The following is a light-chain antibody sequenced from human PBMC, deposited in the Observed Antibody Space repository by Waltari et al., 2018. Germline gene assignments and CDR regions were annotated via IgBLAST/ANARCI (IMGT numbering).Light chain of an antibody. CDR1: QGISRW. CDR2: AAS. Sequence: DIQMTQSPSSASTSAGDRVTITCRASQGISRWLGWYQQKPGKAPKVLIFAASSLQSGVPARFSGSGSGTHFTLTISSLQPEDFATYYCQQADSFPITFGQGTRLDIK. CDR3: QQADSFPIT. V-gene: IGKV1-12*01. J-gene: IGKJ5*01.